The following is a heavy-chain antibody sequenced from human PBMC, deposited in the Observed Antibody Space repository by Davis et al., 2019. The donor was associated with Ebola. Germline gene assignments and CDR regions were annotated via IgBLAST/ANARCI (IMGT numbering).Heavy chain of an antibody. CDR2: IYHSGST. J-gene: IGHJ4*02. V-gene: IGHV4-4*02. CDR3: ARDYYDSSGYLFYFES. D-gene: IGHD3-22*01. Sequence: MPSETLSLTCAVSGDSISSRNWWRWVRQLPGKGLEWIGEIYHSGSTNYNPSLKSRVTISVDKSKNQFSLKLSSVTAADTAVYYCARDYYDSSGYLFYFESWGQGTLVTVSS. CDR1: GDSISSRNW.